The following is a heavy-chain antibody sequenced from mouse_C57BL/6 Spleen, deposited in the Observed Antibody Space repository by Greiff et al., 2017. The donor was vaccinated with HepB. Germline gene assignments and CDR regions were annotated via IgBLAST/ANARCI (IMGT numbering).Heavy chain of an antibody. CDR3: ARGDDYDEVYFDY. J-gene: IGHJ2*01. CDR2: IDPSDSET. V-gene: IGHV1-52*01. D-gene: IGHD2-4*01. Sequence: QVHVKQSGAELVRPGSSVKLSCKASGYTFTSYWMHWVKQRPIQGLEWIGNIDPSDSETHYNQKFKDKATLTVDKSSSTAYMQLSSLTSEDSAVYYCARGDDYDEVYFDYWGQGTTLTVSS. CDR1: GYTFTSYW.